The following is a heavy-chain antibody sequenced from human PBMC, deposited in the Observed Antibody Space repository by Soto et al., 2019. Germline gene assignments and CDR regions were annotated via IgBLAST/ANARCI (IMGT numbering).Heavy chain of an antibody. V-gene: IGHV2-26*01. CDR1: GFSLNSTRMG. CDR3: ARISGNSAYDYYCGIDV. CDR2: IFSNAEK. D-gene: IGHD6-25*01. J-gene: IGHJ6*02. Sequence: QVTLKESGPALVKPTETLTLTCTVSGFSLNSTRMGVSCSRQPPGQALEWLAHIFSNAEKAYSTSLKSRLTTSDDTSKSQVVLTMTIMDPVDTATYYGARISGNSAYDYYCGIDVVGRGTTVTVSS.